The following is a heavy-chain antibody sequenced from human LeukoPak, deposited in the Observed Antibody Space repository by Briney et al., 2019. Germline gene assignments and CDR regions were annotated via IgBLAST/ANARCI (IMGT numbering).Heavy chain of an antibody. D-gene: IGHD2-15*01. J-gene: IGHJ6*03. CDR3: ARSPRVITADYFYHSYMDV. Sequence: SETLSLTCTVSGDSIGSGSYYWSWIRQPAGKGLERIGRIYTSGSTNYNPSLKSRVTISVDTSKNQFSLKLSSVTAADTAVYYCARSPRVITADYFYHSYMDVWGKGTTVTVSS. CDR1: GDSIGSGSYY. V-gene: IGHV4-61*02. CDR2: IYTSGST.